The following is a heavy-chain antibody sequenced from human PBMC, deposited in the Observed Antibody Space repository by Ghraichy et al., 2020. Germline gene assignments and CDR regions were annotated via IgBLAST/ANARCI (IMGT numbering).Heavy chain of an antibody. D-gene: IGHD3-16*01. J-gene: IGHJ4*02. CDR2: IKEDGIEK. CDR3: ARGVDY. Sequence: SCAASGFTFSSHWMTWVRQTPGKGLEWVANIKEDGIEKNYVDSVKGRFTISRDNAKNSLYLQMNSLRAEDTAVYYCARGVDYWGQGTLVTVSS. V-gene: IGHV3-7*03. CDR1: GFTFSSHW.